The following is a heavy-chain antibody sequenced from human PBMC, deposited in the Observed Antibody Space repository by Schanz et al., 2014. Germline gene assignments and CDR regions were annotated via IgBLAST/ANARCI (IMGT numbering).Heavy chain of an antibody. V-gene: IGHV3-30*03. CDR1: GITLSGYG. CDR2: MSYDGSNK. CDR3: ARGREVVAKIFDV. J-gene: IGHJ3*01. D-gene: IGHD3-22*01. Sequence: QVQLVESGGGVVQPGRSLRLSCAASGITLSGYGLHWVRQAPGKGLEWVAVMSYDGSNKYYADSVKGRFTISRDTPKNSLYLQMNSLRAEDTGVYYCARGREVVAKIFDVWGQGTMVTVSS.